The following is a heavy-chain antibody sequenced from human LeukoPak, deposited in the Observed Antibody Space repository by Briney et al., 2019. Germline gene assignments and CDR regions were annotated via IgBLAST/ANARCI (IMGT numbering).Heavy chain of an antibody. CDR3: ARGRPDDYYYDSSGYYSYFQH. CDR2: ISSSSSYI. Sequence: GGSLRLSCAASGFTFSSYSMNWVRQAPGKGLEWVSSISSSSSYIYYADSVKGRFTISRDNAKNSLYLQMNSLRAEDTAVYYCARGRPDDYYYDSSGYYSYFQHWGQGTLVTVSS. D-gene: IGHD3-22*01. CDR1: GFTFSSYS. V-gene: IGHV3-21*01. J-gene: IGHJ1*01.